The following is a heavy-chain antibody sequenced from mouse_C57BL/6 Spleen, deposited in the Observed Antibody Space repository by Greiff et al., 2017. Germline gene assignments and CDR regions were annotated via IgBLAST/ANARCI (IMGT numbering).Heavy chain of an antibody. CDR2: IDPSDSET. CDR3: ARERDDYGYDGLYYAMDY. J-gene: IGHJ4*01. CDR1: GYTFTSYW. V-gene: IGHV1-52*01. Sequence: QVQLQQSGAELVRPGSSVKLSCKASGYTFTSYWMHWVKQRPIQGLEWIGNIDPSDSETHYNQKFKDKATLIVDKSSSTAYMQLSSLTSEDSAVYYCARERDDYGYDGLYYAMDYWGQGTSVTVSS. D-gene: IGHD2-2*01.